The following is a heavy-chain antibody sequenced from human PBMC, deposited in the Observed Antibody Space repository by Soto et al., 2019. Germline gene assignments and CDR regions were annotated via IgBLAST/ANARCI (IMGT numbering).Heavy chain of an antibody. V-gene: IGHV4-31*03. D-gene: IGHD3-10*01. CDR1: GGSISSGGYY. CDR3: ARTPLWFGDDSNAFDI. CDR2: IYYSGST. Sequence: SETLPLTCTVSGGSISSGGYYWSWIRQHPGKGLEWIGYIYYSGSTYYNPSLKSRVTISVDTSKNQFSLKLSSVTAADTAVYYCARTPLWFGDDSNAFDIWGQGTMVTVSS. J-gene: IGHJ3*02.